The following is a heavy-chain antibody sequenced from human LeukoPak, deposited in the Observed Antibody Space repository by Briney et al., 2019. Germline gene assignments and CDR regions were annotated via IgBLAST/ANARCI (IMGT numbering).Heavy chain of an antibody. J-gene: IGHJ4*02. Sequence: AGGSLRLSCAASGFTFTTHSMNWVGQAPGKGLEWVSYISSSSSTIYYADSVKGRFTISRDNAKNSLYLQMNSLRDEDTAVYYCARDPTRKITMVRGGPFDYWGQGTLVTVSS. V-gene: IGHV3-48*02. CDR1: GFTFTTHS. CDR2: ISSSSSTI. D-gene: IGHD3-10*01. CDR3: ARDPTRKITMVRGGPFDY.